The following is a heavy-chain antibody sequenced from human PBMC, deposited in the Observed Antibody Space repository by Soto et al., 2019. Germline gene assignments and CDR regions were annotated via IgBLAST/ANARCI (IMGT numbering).Heavy chain of an antibody. V-gene: IGHV4-59*01. J-gene: IGHJ5*02. D-gene: IGHD2-2*01. Sequence: QVQLQESGPGLVKPSETLSLTCTVSGGSISSYYWSWIRQPPGKGLEWIGYIYYSGSTNYNPSLKSRVTISVDTSKNQFSLKLSSVTAADTAVYYCARGGQLHSSVGFDPWGQGTLVTVSS. CDR3: ARGGQLHSSVGFDP. CDR2: IYYSGST. CDR1: GGSISSYY.